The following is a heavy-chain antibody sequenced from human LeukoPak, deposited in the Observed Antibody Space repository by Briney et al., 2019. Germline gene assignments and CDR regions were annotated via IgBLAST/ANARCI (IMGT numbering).Heavy chain of an antibody. V-gene: IGHV1-69*13. CDR1: GGTLSSYA. J-gene: IGHJ6*02. CDR2: IIPIFGTA. Sequence: ASVKVSCKASGGTLSSYAISWVRQAPGQGLEWMGGIIPIFGTANYAQRFQGRVTITADESTSTAYMELSSLRSEDTAVYYCARGLIERYYYYYGMDVWGQGTTVTVSS. D-gene: IGHD2-21*01. CDR3: ARGLIERYYYYYGMDV.